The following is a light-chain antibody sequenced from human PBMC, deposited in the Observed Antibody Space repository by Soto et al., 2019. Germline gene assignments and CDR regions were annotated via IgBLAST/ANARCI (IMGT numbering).Light chain of an antibody. CDR3: CSYTSSSTPWV. Sequence: QSVLTQPASVSVSPGQSITISCTGTSSDVGGYNYVSWYQQHPGKAPKLIIYDVSDRPSGISSRFSASKSGNTASLTISGLQAEDEADYYCCSYTSSSTPWVFGTGTKVTVL. CDR2: DVS. V-gene: IGLV2-14*03. J-gene: IGLJ1*01. CDR1: SSDVGGYNY.